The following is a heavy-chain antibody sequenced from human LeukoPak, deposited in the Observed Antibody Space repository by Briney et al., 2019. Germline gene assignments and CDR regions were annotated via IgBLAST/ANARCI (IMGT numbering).Heavy chain of an antibody. CDR2: INHSGST. CDR3: ATSGVRGVIIPSLDY. D-gene: IGHD3-10*01. J-gene: IGHJ4*02. Sequence: SETLSLTCAVYGGSFSGYYWSRIRQPPGKGLEWIGEINHSGSTNYNPSLKSRVTISVDTSKNQFSLKLSSVTAADTAVYYCATSGVRGVIIPSLDYWGQGTLVTVSS. CDR1: GGSFSGYY. V-gene: IGHV4-34*01.